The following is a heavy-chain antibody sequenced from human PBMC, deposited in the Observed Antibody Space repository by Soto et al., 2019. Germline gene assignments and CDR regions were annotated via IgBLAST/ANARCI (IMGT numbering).Heavy chain of an antibody. CDR3: AKDRRHCSGGSCYLVDY. CDR1: GFTFSSYA. CDR2: ISGSGGST. J-gene: IGHJ4*02. Sequence: GGSLRLSCAASGFTFSSYAMSWVRQAPGKGLEWVSAISGSGGSTYYADSVKGRFTISRDNSKNTLYLQMNSLRAEDTAVYYCAKDRRHCSGGSCYLVDYWGKGTLVTVS. D-gene: IGHD2-15*01. V-gene: IGHV3-23*01.